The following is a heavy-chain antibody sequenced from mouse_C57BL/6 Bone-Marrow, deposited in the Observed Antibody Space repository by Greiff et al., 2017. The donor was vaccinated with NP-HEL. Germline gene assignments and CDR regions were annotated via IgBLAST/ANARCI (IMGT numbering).Heavy chain of an antibody. Sequence: EVQRVESGPGLVKPSQSLSLTCSVTGYSITSGYYWNWIRQFPGNKLEWMGYISYDGSNNYNPSLKNRISITRDTSKNQFFLKLNSVTTEDTATYYCAKLGYWYFDVWGTGTTVTVSS. CDR3: AKLGYWYFDV. J-gene: IGHJ1*03. CDR2: ISYDGSN. V-gene: IGHV3-6*01. D-gene: IGHD4-1*01. CDR1: GYSITSGYY.